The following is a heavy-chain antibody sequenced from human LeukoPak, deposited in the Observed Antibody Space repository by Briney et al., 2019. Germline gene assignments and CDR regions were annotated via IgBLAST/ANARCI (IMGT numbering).Heavy chain of an antibody. J-gene: IGHJ4*02. CDR3: ARRINTALVDY. V-gene: IGHV3-74*01. CDR1: GFTFSSYW. CDR2: INSDGSSK. Sequence: PGGLLRLSCAAAGFTFSSYWMHWVRQAGGEGLVWVSRINSDGSSKDYADSVKGRFTISRDNAKNTLYLQMNSMRVEDTAVYYCARRINTALVDYWGQGTLVTVSS. D-gene: IGHD5-18*01.